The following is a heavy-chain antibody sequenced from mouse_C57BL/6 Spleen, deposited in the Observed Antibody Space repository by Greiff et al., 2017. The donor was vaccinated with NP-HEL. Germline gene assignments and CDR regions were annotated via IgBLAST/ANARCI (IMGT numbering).Heavy chain of an antibody. CDR1: GFSLTSYG. V-gene: IGHV2-2*01. CDR3: ARKSGTVVARYFDV. CDR2: IWSGGST. D-gene: IGHD1-1*01. Sequence: VKLVESGPGLVQPSQSLSITCTVSGFSLTSYGVHWVRQSPGKGLEWLGVIWSGGSTDYNAAFISRLSISKDNSKSQVFFKMNSLQADDTAIYYCARKSGTVVARYFDVWGTGTTVTVSS. J-gene: IGHJ1*03.